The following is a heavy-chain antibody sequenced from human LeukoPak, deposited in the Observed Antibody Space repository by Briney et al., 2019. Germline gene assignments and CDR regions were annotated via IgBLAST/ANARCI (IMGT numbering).Heavy chain of an antibody. Sequence: PGGSLRLSCAASGFTFSSYAMHWVRQAPGKGLEWVAVISYDGSNKYYADSVKGRFTISRDNSKNTLYLQMNSLRAEDTAVYYYARARAYCGGDCYYDFDYWGQGTLVTVSS. CDR2: ISYDGSNK. CDR1: GFTFSSYA. J-gene: IGHJ4*02. D-gene: IGHD2-21*02. CDR3: ARARAYCGGDCYYDFDY. V-gene: IGHV3-30-3*01.